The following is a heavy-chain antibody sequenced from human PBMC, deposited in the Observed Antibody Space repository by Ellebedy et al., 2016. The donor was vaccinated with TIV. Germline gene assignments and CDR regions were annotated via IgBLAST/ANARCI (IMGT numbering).Heavy chain of an antibody. CDR2: INPSGGST. V-gene: IGHV1-46*01. J-gene: IGHJ4*02. D-gene: IGHD3-16*01. CDR1: GYTFTSYY. Sequence: ASVKVSXXASGYTFTSYYMHWVRQAPGQGLEWMGIINPSGGSTSCAQKFQGRVTMTRDTSSSTVYMELSSLRSEDTAVYYCARDLFGGVTADYWGQGTLVTVSS. CDR3: ARDLFGGVTADY.